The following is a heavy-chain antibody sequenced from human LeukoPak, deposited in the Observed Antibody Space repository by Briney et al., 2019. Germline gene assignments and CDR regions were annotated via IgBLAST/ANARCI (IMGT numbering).Heavy chain of an antibody. V-gene: IGHV4-39*07. D-gene: IGHD3-9*01. CDR1: GGSIISSSDY. CDR3: ATLRYFDWLLLY. J-gene: IGHJ4*02. CDR2: IYYTGST. Sequence: PSETLSLTCTVSGGSIISSSDYWGWIRQPPGKGLEWIAAIYYTGSTYYNPSLRSRVTISVDTSKNQFSLKLSSVTAADTAVYYCATLRYFDWLLLYWGQGTLVTVSS.